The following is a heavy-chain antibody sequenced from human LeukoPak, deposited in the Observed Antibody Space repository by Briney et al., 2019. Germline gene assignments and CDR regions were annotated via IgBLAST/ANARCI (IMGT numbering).Heavy chain of an antibody. V-gene: IGHV4-59*08. CDR1: GGSISSYY. CDR2: IYHSGST. Sequence: SETLSLTCTVSGGSISSYYWSWIRQPPGKGLEWIGSIYHSGSTYYNPSLKSRVTISVDTSKNQFSLKLSSVTAADTAVYYCAGRTVAGRNNWFDPWGQGTLVTVSS. J-gene: IGHJ5*02. D-gene: IGHD6-19*01. CDR3: AGRTVAGRNNWFDP.